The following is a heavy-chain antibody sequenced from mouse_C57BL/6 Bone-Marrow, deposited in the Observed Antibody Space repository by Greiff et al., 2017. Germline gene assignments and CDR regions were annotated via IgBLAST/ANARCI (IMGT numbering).Heavy chain of an antibody. V-gene: IGHV1-81*01. J-gene: IGHJ4*01. CDR1: GFNIKDYY. CDR2: IYPRSGNT. CDR3: AISDYYYGSSGYYYAMDY. Sequence: VQLQQSGAELVKPGASVKLSCTASGFNIKDYYMHWVKQRTGQGLEWIGEIYPRSGNTYYNEKFKGKATLTADKSSSTTYMELRSLTSEDSAVYYCAISDYYYGSSGYYYAMDYWGQGTSVTVSS. D-gene: IGHD1-1*01.